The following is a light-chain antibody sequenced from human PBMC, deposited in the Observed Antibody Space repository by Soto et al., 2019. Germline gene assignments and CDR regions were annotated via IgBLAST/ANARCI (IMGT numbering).Light chain of an antibody. CDR3: QQYDNFPRAIN. J-gene: IGKJ5*01. Sequence: DIQMTQSPSSLSASVGDRVTIACQASQDISNYLHWYQQKPGKAPKLLIYDASTLETGVPSRFSGSGSGTDFTFTISSLQPEDIATYYCQQYDNFPRAINFGQGTRLEIK. CDR1: QDISNY. V-gene: IGKV1-33*01. CDR2: DAS.